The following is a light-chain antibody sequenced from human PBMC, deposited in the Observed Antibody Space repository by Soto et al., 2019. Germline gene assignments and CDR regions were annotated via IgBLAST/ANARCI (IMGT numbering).Light chain of an antibody. V-gene: IGKV3-15*01. Sequence: EKVMTQSPATLSVSPGERATLSCRASQSVSSNLAWYKQKPGQAPRLLIYGASTRATGIPARFSGSGSGTEFTLTISSLQSEDFAVYYCQQYNNWPRAFGQGTKV. CDR1: QSVSSN. CDR2: GAS. CDR3: QQYNNWPRA. J-gene: IGKJ1*01.